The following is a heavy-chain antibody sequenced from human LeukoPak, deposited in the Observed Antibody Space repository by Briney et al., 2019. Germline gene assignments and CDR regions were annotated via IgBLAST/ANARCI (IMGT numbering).Heavy chain of an antibody. CDR1: GGSISSGGYS. CDR2: IYYSGST. D-gene: IGHD3-10*01. Sequence: SETLSLTCAVSGGSISSGGYSWSWIRQPPGKGLEWIGYIYYSGSTYYNPSLKSRVTISVDTSKNQFSLKVNSVTAADTAVYYCAREEGIVGSGTYCVTYHYYYYMDVWGKGTTVTISS. CDR3: AREEGIVGSGTYCVTYHYYYYMDV. J-gene: IGHJ6*03. V-gene: IGHV4-30-4*07.